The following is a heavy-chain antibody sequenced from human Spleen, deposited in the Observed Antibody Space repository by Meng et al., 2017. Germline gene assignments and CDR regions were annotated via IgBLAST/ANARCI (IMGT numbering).Heavy chain of an antibody. D-gene: IGHD3-22*01. CDR3: VVVVNEEVSIVEY. CDR1: GWSINQHL. CDR2: IRESATN. J-gene: IGHJ4*02. Sequence: WGAVILNHSGTLSIDVAVYGWSINQHLWSWIRKSPGKGMEWIGEIRESATNNYNAFFRSRATLSIDKHKNVFQLKLHSVNAADMALYYCVVVVNEEVSIVEYWGQGTLVTVFS. V-gene: IGHV4-34*01.